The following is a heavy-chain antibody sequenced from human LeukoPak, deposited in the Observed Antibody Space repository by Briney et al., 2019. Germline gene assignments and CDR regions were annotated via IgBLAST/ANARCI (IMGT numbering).Heavy chain of an antibody. CDR1: GGSISSGDYY. CDR2: IYYSGST. Sequence: PSQTLCLTCTVSGGSISSGDYYWSWIRQPPGKGLEWIGYIYYSGSTYYNPPHQRRVTISVDTSKNQFSLKLSSVTAADTAVYYCARDVPPLDVWGKGTTVTVSS. CDR3: ARDVPPLDV. J-gene: IGHJ6*04. V-gene: IGHV4-30-4*08. D-gene: IGHD3-10*02.